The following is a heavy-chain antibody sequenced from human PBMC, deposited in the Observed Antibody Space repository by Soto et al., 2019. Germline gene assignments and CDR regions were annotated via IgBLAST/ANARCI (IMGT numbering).Heavy chain of an antibody. V-gene: IGHV3-23*01. CDR2: ISGSGGST. D-gene: IGHD3-22*01. CDR3: AKTPVFSGYSSSWFDP. Sequence: PGGSLRLSCTASGFIFRNYVMTWVRQAPGKGLEWVSAISGSGGSTYYADSVKGRFTISRDNSKNTLYLQMNSLRAEDTAVYYCAKTPVFSGYSSSWFDPWGQGTLVTVSS. CDR1: GFIFRNYV. J-gene: IGHJ5*02.